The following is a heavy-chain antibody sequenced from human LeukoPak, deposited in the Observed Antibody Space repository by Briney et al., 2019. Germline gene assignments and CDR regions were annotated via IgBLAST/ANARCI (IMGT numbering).Heavy chain of an antibody. J-gene: IGHJ4*02. D-gene: IGHD5-12*01. CDR3: ARRAPDSGYDYRSFDY. CDR1: GYSFTSYW. V-gene: IGHV5-51*01. Sequence: GESLKISCKGSGYSFTSYWIGWVRQVPGKGLEWMGIIYPGDSDTRYSPSFQGQVTISADKSISTAYLQWSSLKASDTAMYYCARRAPDSGYDYRSFDYWGQGTLVTVSS. CDR2: IYPGDSDT.